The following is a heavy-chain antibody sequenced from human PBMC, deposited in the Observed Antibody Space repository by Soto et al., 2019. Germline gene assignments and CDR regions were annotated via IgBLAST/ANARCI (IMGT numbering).Heavy chain of an antibody. V-gene: IGHV4-39*01. CDR3: ARLLGYCSGDSCRIDY. CDR1: GGSISSSSYY. CDR2: IYYSGST. Sequence: SETLSLTCTVSGGSISSSSYYWGWIRQPPGKGLEWIGSIYYSGSTYYNLSLKSRVTISVDTSKNQFSLKLSSVTAADTAVYFCARLLGYCSGDSCRIDYWGQGTLVTVS. J-gene: IGHJ4*02. D-gene: IGHD2-15*01.